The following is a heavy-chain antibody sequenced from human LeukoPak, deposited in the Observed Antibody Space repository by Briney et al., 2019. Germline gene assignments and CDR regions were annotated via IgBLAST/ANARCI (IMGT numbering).Heavy chain of an antibody. CDR3: ARGSDDFWSGYYSVGDY. CDR2: INPSGGST. CDR1: GYTFTGYY. D-gene: IGHD3-3*01. Sequence: ASVKVSCKASGYTFTGYYMHWVRQAPGQGLEWMGWINPSGGSTSYAQKFQGRVTMTRDTSTSTVYMELSSLRSEDTAVYYCARGSDDFWSGYYSVGDYWGQGTLVTVSS. V-gene: IGHV1-46*01. J-gene: IGHJ4*02.